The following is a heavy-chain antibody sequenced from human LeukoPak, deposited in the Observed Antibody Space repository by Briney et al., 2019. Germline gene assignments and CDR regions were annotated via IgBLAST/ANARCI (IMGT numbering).Heavy chain of an antibody. CDR2: IIPIFGTA. CDR3: ARAPYYDILTGRRGGYYFDY. Sequence: ASVKVSCKASGGTFSSYAISWVRQAPGQGLEWMGGIIPIFGTANYAQKFQGRVTITADESTSTTYMELSSLRSEDTAVYYCARAPYYDILTGRRGGYYFDYGGQGTLVTVSS. CDR1: GGTFSSYA. J-gene: IGHJ4*02. D-gene: IGHD3-9*01. V-gene: IGHV1-69*01.